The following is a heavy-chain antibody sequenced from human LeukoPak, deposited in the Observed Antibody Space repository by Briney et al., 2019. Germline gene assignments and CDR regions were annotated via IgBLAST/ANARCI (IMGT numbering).Heavy chain of an antibody. D-gene: IGHD3-9*01. CDR3: ARDLVSYDILTGYYYYMDV. Sequence: SETLSLTCTVSGGSISSYYWSWIRQPAGKGLEWIGRIYTRGSTNYNPSLKSRVTMSVDTSKNQFSLKLSSVTAADTAVYYCARDLVSYDILTGYYYYMDVWGKGTTVTISS. CDR1: GGSISSYY. CDR2: IYTRGST. V-gene: IGHV4-4*07. J-gene: IGHJ6*03.